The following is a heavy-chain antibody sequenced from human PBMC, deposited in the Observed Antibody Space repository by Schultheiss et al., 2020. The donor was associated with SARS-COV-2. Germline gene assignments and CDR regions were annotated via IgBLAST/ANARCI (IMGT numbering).Heavy chain of an antibody. D-gene: IGHD5-24*01. J-gene: IGHJ4*02. V-gene: IGHV3-21*04. CDR1: GFTFSSYS. CDR3: ARAKNLSYLERATKNPRGFDY. Sequence: GGSLRLSCAASGFTFSSYSMNWVRQAPGKGLEWVSSISSSSSYIYYADSVKGRFTISRDNAKNSLYLQMNSLRAEDTAVYYCARAKNLSYLERATKNPRGFDYWGQGTLVTVSS. CDR2: ISSSSSYI.